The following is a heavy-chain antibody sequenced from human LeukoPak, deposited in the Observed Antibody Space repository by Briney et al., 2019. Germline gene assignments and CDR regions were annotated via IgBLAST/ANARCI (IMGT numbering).Heavy chain of an antibody. CDR1: GGSVRGGSYY. CDR3: ARGYYGSGSFFDY. CDR2: IYYGGST. V-gene: IGHV4-61*01. D-gene: IGHD3-10*01. Sequence: SETLFLTCTVSGGSVRGGSYYWSWIRQPPGKGLEWIGYIYYGGSTNYNPSLRSRVTISVDTSKNQFSLKLSSVTAADTAVYYCARGYYGSGSFFDYWGQGTLVTVSS. J-gene: IGHJ4*02.